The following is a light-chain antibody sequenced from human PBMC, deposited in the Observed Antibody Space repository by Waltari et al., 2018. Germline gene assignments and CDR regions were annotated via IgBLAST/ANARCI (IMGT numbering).Light chain of an antibody. CDR3: QSADSSGTYVV. V-gene: IGLV3-25*03. J-gene: IGLJ2*01. CDR2: KDS. CDR1: ALSKQY. Sequence: SYELPQPPSVSVSPGQTARITCSADALSKQYAYWYQQKPGQAPVLVIYKDSERPSGIPERFSGSSSGTTVTLTISGVQAEDEADYYCQSADSSGTYVVFGGGTKLTVL.